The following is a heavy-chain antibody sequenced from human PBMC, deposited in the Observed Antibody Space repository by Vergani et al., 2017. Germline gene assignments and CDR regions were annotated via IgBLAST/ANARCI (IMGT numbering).Heavy chain of an antibody. J-gene: IGHJ3*02. CDR2: MNPNSGNT. Sequence: QVQLVQSGAEVKKPGASVKVSCKASGYTFTSYDINWVRQATGQGLEWMGWMNPNSGNTGYAQKFQGRVTMTRNTSISTAYMELSSLRSEDTAVYYCARWGITMVRGVISVYAFDIWGQGTMVTVSS. D-gene: IGHD3-10*01. V-gene: IGHV1-8*01. CDR1: GYTFTSYD. CDR3: ARWGITMVRGVISVYAFDI.